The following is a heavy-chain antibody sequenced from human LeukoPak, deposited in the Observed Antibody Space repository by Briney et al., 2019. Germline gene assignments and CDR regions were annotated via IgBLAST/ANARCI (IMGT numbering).Heavy chain of an antibody. CDR3: ARRTYYDFWSGYSGFATGQYYFDY. J-gene: IGHJ4*02. V-gene: IGHV4-39*07. Sequence: PSETLSLTCTVSGGSISSSIYYWGWIRQPPGKGLEWIGSIYYSGSTYYNPSLKSRVTISVDTSKNQFFLKLSSVTAEDTAVYYCARRTYYDFWSGYSGFATGQYYFDYWGQGTLVTVSS. CDR1: GGSISSSIYY. D-gene: IGHD3-3*01. CDR2: IYYSGST.